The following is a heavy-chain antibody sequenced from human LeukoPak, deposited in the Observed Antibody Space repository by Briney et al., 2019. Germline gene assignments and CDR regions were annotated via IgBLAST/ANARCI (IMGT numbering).Heavy chain of an antibody. D-gene: IGHD3-3*01. CDR2: INSDESIT. CDR1: GFTLSNYW. Sequence: GGTLCLTCAASGFTLSNYWIPWVRQAPPKGLVGVLHINSDESITRYADSVKGRLTISRDTAKNTLYLQMNTLRAEDTAIYYCARDNFGANDTWGQGTLVTVSS. J-gene: IGHJ5*02. CDR3: ARDNFGANDT. V-gene: IGHV3-74*01.